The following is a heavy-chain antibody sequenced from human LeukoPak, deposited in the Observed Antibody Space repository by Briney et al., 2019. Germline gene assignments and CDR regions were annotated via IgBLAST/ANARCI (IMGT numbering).Heavy chain of an antibody. V-gene: IGHV1-46*01. D-gene: IGHD3-16*02. Sequence: ASVKVSCKASGYTFTSYYMHWVRQAPGQGLQWMGIINPSGGSTSYAQKFQGRVTMTRDTSTSTVYKELSSLRSEDTAVYYCARAYDYVWGSYRPFDYWGQGTLVTVSS. CDR2: INPSGGST. CDR1: GYTFTSYY. J-gene: IGHJ4*02. CDR3: ARAYDYVWGSYRPFDY.